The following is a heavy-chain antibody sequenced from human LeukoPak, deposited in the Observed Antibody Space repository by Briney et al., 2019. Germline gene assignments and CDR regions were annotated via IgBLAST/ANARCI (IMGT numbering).Heavy chain of an antibody. CDR2: VYHSGST. Sequence: SQTLSLTCTVSGGSISSGSYYWDWIRQPPGKGLEGIGNVYHSGSTYYNPSLKSRVTISVDMSKNHFSLELTSVTAADTAVYYCARQGRGGSGWLSFDYWGQGILVTVSS. J-gene: IGHJ4*02. CDR3: ARQGRGGSGWLSFDY. V-gene: IGHV4-39*01. CDR1: GGSISSGSYY. D-gene: IGHD6-19*01.